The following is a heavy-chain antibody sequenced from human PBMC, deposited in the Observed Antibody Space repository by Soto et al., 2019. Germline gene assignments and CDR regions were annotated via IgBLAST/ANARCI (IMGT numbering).Heavy chain of an antibody. Sequence: QLQLQESGPGLVKPSETLSLTCTVSGGSISSSSYYWGWIRHPPGKGLEWIGSIYYSGSTYYIPSLKSRVTISVDTSKNRFSRKLSSGTAADTAVYYCARHAVHSSGFTVYWGQGTLVTVSS. CDR3: ARHAVHSSGFTVY. D-gene: IGHD6-19*01. J-gene: IGHJ4*02. CDR2: IYYSGST. CDR1: GGSISSSSYY. V-gene: IGHV4-39*01.